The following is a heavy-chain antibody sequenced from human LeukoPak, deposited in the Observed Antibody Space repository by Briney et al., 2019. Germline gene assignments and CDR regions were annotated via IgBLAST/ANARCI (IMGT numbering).Heavy chain of an antibody. J-gene: IGHJ6*02. Sequence: ASVKVSCKASGYTFTSYGISWVRQAPGQGLEWMGWISAYNGNTNYAQKLQGRVTMTTDTSTSTAYMVLRSLRSDDTAVYYCARLRFLESYGGMDVWGQGTTVTVSS. CDR3: ARLRFLESYGGMDV. V-gene: IGHV1-18*01. D-gene: IGHD3-3*01. CDR2: ISAYNGNT. CDR1: GYTFTSYG.